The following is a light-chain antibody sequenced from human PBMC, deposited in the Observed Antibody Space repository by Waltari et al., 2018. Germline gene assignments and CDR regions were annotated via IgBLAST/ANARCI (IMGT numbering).Light chain of an antibody. CDR2: LNSDGSH. Sequence: QLVLTQSPSASASLGASVKLTCTLSSGHSSYTIAWHQQQPAKGPRYLMKLNSDGSHSKGDVIADRFPGSSSGAERYLTISSLQSEDEADYYCQTWGTGPWVFGGGTKLTVL. CDR3: QTWGTGPWV. CDR1: SGHSSYT. J-gene: IGLJ3*02. V-gene: IGLV4-69*01.